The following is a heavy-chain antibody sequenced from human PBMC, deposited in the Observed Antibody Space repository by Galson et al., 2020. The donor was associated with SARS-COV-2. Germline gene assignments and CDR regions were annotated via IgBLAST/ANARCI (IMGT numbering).Heavy chain of an antibody. Sequence: ASETLSLTCAVSGGSISSNKWWSWVRQPPGKGLEWIGDFYHSGSTNYSPSLKSRVTISVDNSKNQMSLKLTSVTAADTAVYYCVRGDNNGYPDYWGQGTLVTVSS. V-gene: IGHV4-4*02. CDR1: GGSISSNKW. CDR3: VRGDNNGYPDY. CDR2: FYHSGST. D-gene: IGHD3-22*01. J-gene: IGHJ4*02.